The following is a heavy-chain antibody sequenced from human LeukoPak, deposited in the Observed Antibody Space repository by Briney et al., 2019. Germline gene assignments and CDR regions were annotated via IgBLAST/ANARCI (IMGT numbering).Heavy chain of an antibody. D-gene: IGHD5-24*01. CDR1: GITFRSYG. Sequence: GGSLRLSCAASGITFRSYGMHWVRQAPGKGLEWVSAISGSGGSTYYADSVKGRFTISRDNSKNTLYLQMNSLRAEDTAVYYCAKDLAEMATIIDYWGQGTLVTVSS. J-gene: IGHJ4*02. CDR2: ISGSGGST. V-gene: IGHV3-23*01. CDR3: AKDLAEMATIIDY.